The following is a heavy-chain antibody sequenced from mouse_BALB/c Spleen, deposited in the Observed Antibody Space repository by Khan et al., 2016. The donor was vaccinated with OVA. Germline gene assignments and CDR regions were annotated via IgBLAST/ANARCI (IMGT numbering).Heavy chain of an antibody. CDR1: DYSITSGFY. J-gene: IGHJ3*01. CDR3: ARGYAGYYFAY. CDR2: ISYDGSN. V-gene: IGHV3-6*02. Sequence: EVQLQESGPGLVKPSQSLSLTCSVTDYSITSGFYWNRIRQFPGNKLEWMGYISYDGSNNYNPSLKNRISITRDTSKNQFFLNLNSVTTEDTATYFCARGYAGYYFAYWGQGTLITVSA. D-gene: IGHD2-3*01.